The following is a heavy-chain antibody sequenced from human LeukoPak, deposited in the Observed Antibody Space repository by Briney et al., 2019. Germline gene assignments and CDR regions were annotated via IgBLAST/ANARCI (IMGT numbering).Heavy chain of an antibody. CDR3: ASHCSSTSCYGTDY. Sequence: SETLSLTCTVSGGSLSSGSYYWSWIRQPAGKGLEWIGRIYTSGSTNYNPSLKSRVTISVDTSKNQFSLKLSSVTDADTAVYSCASHCSSTSCYGTDYWGQGTVVTVSS. D-gene: IGHD2-2*01. CDR1: GGSLSSGSYY. CDR2: IYTSGST. J-gene: IGHJ4*02. V-gene: IGHV4-61*02.